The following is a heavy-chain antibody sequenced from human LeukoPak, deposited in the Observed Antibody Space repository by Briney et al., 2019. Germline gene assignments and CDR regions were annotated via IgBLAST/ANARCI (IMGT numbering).Heavy chain of an antibody. Sequence: GGSLRLSCAASGFIFSSHWMHWVRQTPGKGPVWVSRMNSDGSSITYADSVKGRFTISRDNAKNTLYLQMNSLRAEDTAVYYCARDRVLGGIDYWGQGTLVTVSS. V-gene: IGHV3-74*01. CDR2: MNSDGSSI. CDR3: ARDRVLGGIDY. CDR1: GFIFSSHW. D-gene: IGHD1-1*01. J-gene: IGHJ4*02.